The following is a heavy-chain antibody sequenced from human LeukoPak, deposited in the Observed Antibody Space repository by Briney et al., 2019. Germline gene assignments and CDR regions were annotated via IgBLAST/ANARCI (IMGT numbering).Heavy chain of an antibody. Sequence: VASVKVSCKASGYTFTSYDINWVRQATGQGLEWMGWMNPNSGNTGYAQKFQGRVTITRNTSISTAYMELSSLRSEDTAVYYCARDSANYSSSWYGLFDYWGQGTLVTVSS. CDR2: MNPNSGNT. D-gene: IGHD6-13*01. J-gene: IGHJ4*02. CDR3: ARDSANYSSSWYGLFDY. CDR1: GYTFTSYD. V-gene: IGHV1-8*03.